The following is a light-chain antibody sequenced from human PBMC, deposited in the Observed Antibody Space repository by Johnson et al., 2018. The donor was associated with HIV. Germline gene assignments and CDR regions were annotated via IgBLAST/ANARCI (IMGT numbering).Light chain of an antibody. V-gene: IGLV1-51*01. CDR1: SSNIANNY. J-gene: IGLJ1*01. CDR2: DNN. CDR3: GTWDSSLSGV. Sequence: QSVLTQPPSVSAAPGQRVTRSYSGSSSNIANNYVSWYQHLPGTAPKLLIYDNNKRPSGIPDRFSGSKSGTSATLGITGLQTGDEADYYCGTWDSSLSGVFGTGTKVTVL.